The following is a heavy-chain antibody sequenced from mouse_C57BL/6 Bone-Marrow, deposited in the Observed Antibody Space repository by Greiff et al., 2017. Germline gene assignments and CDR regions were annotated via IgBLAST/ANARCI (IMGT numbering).Heavy chain of an antibody. D-gene: IGHD2-1*01. Sequence: EVMLVESGGGLVKPGGSLTLSCAASGFTFSDYGMHWVRQAPEKGLEWVAYISSGSSTIYYADTVKGRFTISRDNAKNTLFLQMTSLRSEDTAMYYCAKAYGNYSWFAYWGQGTLVTVSA. CDR1: GFTFSDYG. V-gene: IGHV5-17*01. J-gene: IGHJ3*01. CDR2: ISSGSSTI. CDR3: AKAYGNYSWFAY.